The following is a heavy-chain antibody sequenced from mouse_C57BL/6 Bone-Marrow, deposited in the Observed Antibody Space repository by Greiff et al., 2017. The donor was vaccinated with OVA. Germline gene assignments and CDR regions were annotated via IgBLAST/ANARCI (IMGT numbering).Heavy chain of an antibody. V-gene: IGHV5-12*01. D-gene: IGHD1-1*01. CDR2: ISNGGGST. CDR1: GFTFSDYY. Sequence: EVQLVESGGGLVQPGGSLKLSCAASGFTFSDYYMYWVRQTPEKRLEWVAYISNGGGSTYYPDTVKGRFTISRDNAKNTLYLQMSRLKSEDTAMYYCASQMFYYYGSSPLAYWGQGTLVTVSA. CDR3: ASQMFYYYGSSPLAY. J-gene: IGHJ3*01.